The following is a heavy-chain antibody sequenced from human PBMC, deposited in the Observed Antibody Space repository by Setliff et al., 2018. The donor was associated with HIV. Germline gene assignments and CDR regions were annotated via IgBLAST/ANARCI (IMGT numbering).Heavy chain of an antibody. CDR3: ARDAPWDSYDLDY. CDR2: IYTSGST. D-gene: IGHD5-18*01. J-gene: IGHJ4*02. CDR1: GGSISSGSYF. Sequence: PSETLSLTCTVPGGSISSGSYFWTWLRQPAGKGLEWIGRIYTSGSTNYNPSLKSRVTISVDTSKNQFSLKLSSVTAADTAVYYCARDAPWDSYDLDYWGQGTLVTVSS. V-gene: IGHV4-61*02.